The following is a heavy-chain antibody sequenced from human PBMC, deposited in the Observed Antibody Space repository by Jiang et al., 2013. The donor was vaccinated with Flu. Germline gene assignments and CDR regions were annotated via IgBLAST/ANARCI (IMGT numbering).Heavy chain of an antibody. D-gene: IGHD2-2*02. Sequence: GLVKPSETLSLTCTVSGGSISSYYWSWIRQPPGKGLEWIGYIYYSGSTNYNPSLKSRVTISVDTSKNQFSLKLSSVTAADTAVYYCARVNKYRRAFDIWGQGTMVTVSS. CDR2: IYYSGST. J-gene: IGHJ3*02. V-gene: IGHV4-59*01. CDR3: ARVNKYRRAFDI. CDR1: GGSISSYY.